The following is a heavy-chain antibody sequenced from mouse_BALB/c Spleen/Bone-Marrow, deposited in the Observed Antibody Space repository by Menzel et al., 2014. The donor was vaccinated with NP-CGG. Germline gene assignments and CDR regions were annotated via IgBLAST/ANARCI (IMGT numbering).Heavy chain of an antibody. CDR3: ATGFAY. Sequence: VHVKQSGAELVKPGASVKLSCTASGFNIKDTYMRWVKQRPEQGLEWIGRIDPANGNTKYDPKFQGKATITADTSSNTAYLQLSSLTSEDTAVYYCATGFAYWGQGTLVTVSA. J-gene: IGHJ3*01. CDR1: GFNIKDTY. CDR2: IDPANGNT. V-gene: IGHV14-3*02.